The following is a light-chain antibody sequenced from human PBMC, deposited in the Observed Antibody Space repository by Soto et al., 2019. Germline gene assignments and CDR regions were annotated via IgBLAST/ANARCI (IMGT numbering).Light chain of an antibody. V-gene: IGKV3-20*01. CDR1: QRVGSNY. CDR2: GAS. CDR3: QQYGSTLWT. Sequence: IGFKHTPGTPSLNSGEGALLSCRASQRVGSNYLAWYQHNPGQPPRLLLHGASSRASGIPDRFSGSGSGTDFTLTISRLEPEDFAVYYCQQYGSTLWTFGQGTKVDIK. J-gene: IGKJ1*01.